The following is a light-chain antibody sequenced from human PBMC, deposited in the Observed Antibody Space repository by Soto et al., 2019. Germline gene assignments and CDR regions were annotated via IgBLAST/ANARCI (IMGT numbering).Light chain of an antibody. J-gene: IGKJ1*01. CDR3: QQYDHLPRT. V-gene: IGKV1-33*01. CDR1: QEISNY. CDR2: DAS. Sequence: DIQMIQSPSSLSASVGDRVTITCQASQEISNYLNWYQQKPGKAPKHLIYDASNLDRGVPSKFSGRGSGTDFTFTISSLQPEDFATYYCQQYDHLPRTFGRGTKVEIK.